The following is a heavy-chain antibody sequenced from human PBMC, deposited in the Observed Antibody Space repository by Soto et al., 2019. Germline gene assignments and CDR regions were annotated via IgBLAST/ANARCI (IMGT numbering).Heavy chain of an antibody. V-gene: IGHV3-72*01. CDR3: AVNSGSYYIFDY. Sequence: AGSLRLSSAASGFTFSDHYMDWARQAPGKGLEWVGRTRNKANSYTTEYAASAKGRFTISRDDSKNSLYLQMNSLKTEDTAVNYCAVNSGSYYIFDYWGQGTLVTVSS. D-gene: IGHD1-26*01. J-gene: IGHJ4*02. CDR1: GFTFSDHY. CDR2: TRNKANSYTT.